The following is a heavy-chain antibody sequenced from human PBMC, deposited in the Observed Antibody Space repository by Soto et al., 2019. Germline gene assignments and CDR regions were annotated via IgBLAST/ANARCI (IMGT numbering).Heavy chain of an antibody. D-gene: IGHD2-8*01. CDR3: ARDRCTNGVCYAPSDY. CDR1: GFTFSSYA. CDR2: ISGSGGST. V-gene: IGHV3-23*01. Sequence: GGSLRLSCAASGFTFSSYAMSWVRQAPGKGLEWVSAISGSGGSTYYADSVKGRFTISRDNSKNTLYLQMNSLRAEDTAVYYCARDRCTNGVCYAPSDYWGQGTRVTVSS. J-gene: IGHJ4*02.